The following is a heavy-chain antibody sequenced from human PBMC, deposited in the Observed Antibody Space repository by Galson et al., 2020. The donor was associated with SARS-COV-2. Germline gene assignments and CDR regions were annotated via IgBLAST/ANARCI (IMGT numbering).Heavy chain of an antibody. D-gene: IGHD2-8*01. V-gene: IGHV3-43*02. Sequence: TGGSLRLSCAASGFTFDDYAMHWVRQAPGTGLEWVSLISGDGGSTYYADSVKGRFTISRDNSKNSLYLQMNSLRTEDTALYYCVKVGVPQDRIVLMVYAIDYYYGMDVWGQGTTVTVSS. CDR3: VKVGVPQDRIVLMVYAIDYYYGMDV. CDR2: ISGDGGST. CDR1: GFTFDDYA. J-gene: IGHJ6*02.